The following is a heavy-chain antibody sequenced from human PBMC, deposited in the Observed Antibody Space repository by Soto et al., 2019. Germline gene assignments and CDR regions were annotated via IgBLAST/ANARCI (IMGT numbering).Heavy chain of an antibody. J-gene: IGHJ4*02. CDR1: GFTFTSYA. V-gene: IGHV3-23*01. D-gene: IGHD3-3*01. CDR2: ISGSGGDT. CDR3: AKHDFWTLYNTGLDS. Sequence: EVQLLESGGGLVQPGGSLRLSCSASGFTFTSYAMSWVRQAPGKGQEWVSGISGSGGDTKSADSVQGRFTISRDNFKKMLYLQMNSLRAEDTAVYYCAKHDFWTLYNTGLDSWGQGTLVTVSS.